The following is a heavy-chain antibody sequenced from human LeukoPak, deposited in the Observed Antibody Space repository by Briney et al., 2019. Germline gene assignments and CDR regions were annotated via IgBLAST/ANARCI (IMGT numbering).Heavy chain of an antibody. J-gene: IGHJ2*01. V-gene: IGHV3-33*01. CDR3: TRGEEGWYFDV. Sequence: PGGSLRLSCVASGLSFSNYGMHWVRQAPGRGLEWLGVLSFDESQEYYAESVKGRFTISRDNSRKTVYLQMNSLRGDDTGVYYCTRGEEGWYFDVWGRGTMVTVSS. CDR1: GLSFSNYG. CDR2: LSFDESQE.